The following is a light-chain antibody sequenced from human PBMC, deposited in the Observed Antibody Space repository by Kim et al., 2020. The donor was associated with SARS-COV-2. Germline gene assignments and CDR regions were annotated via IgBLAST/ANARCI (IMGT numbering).Light chain of an antibody. J-gene: IGKJ1*01. CDR3: QRDHSFPWT. V-gene: IGKV1-12*01. Sequence: DIQMTQSPSSVSASVGDRVTITCRASQGISSWLAWYQQKPGKAPKLLIYAASSLQSGVPSRFSGSGSGTDFTLSCSRLRREGFATYYSQRDHSFPWTFGQGNKVDI. CDR2: AAS. CDR1: QGISSW.